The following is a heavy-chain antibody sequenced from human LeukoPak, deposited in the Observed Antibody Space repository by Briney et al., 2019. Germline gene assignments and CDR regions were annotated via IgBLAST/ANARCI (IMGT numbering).Heavy chain of an antibody. V-gene: IGHV3-48*02. J-gene: IGHJ4*02. Sequence: GGSLRLSCAASGFTFSCYSMNWDRQSPGKGLEWVSYISSSSRTIYYADSVKGRFTISRDDAKNSLYLQMNSLKDEDTAVYYCARDVGFGGQGTLVTVSS. CDR3: ARDVGF. D-gene: IGHD3-10*01. CDR2: ISSSSRTI. CDR1: GFTFSCYS.